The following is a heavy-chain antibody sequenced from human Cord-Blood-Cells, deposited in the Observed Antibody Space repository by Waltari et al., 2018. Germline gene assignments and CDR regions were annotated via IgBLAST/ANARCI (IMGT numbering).Heavy chain of an antibody. J-gene: IGHJ4*02. CDR3: ARARTSSWDDY. CDR1: GYTFTSYA. CDR2: INAGNGNT. D-gene: IGHD6-13*01. Sequence: QVQLVQSGAEVKKPGASVKVSCKASGYTFTSYAMHWVRQAPRQRLEWMGWINAGNGNTKYSQKFQGRVTITRDTSASTAYMELSSLRSEDTAVYYCARARTSSWDDYWGQGTLVTVSS. V-gene: IGHV1-3*01.